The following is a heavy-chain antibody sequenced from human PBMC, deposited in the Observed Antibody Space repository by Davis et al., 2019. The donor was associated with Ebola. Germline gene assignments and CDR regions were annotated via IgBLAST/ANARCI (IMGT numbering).Heavy chain of an antibody. CDR2: IYYSGST. V-gene: IGHV4-39*01. D-gene: IGHD4-17*01. CDR3: ARLLDGDYVEFPRIDP. CDR1: GGSISSSSYY. J-gene: IGHJ5*02. Sequence: MPSETLSLTCTVSGGSISSSSYYWGWIRQPPGKGLEWIGSIYYSGSTYYNASLKSRVTVSIDTSKNQFYLKVTSVTAADTAVYYCARLLDGDYVEFPRIDPWGQGTLVTVSS.